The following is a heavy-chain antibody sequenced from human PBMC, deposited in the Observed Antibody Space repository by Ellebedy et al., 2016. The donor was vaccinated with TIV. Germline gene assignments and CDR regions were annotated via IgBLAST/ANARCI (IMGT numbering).Heavy chain of an antibody. CDR3: ARREGYYGSGSYYAN. CDR1: GDSIRSYY. CDR2: TYYSGST. J-gene: IGHJ4*02. D-gene: IGHD3-10*01. V-gene: IGHV4-59*01. Sequence: MPSDTLSLTCTVPGDSIRSYYWSWIRQPPGKGLEWIGYTYYSGSTNYNPSLKSRVTISIDTSKNQFSLKLSSVTAADTAVYYCARREGYYGSGSYYANWGQGTLVTVSS.